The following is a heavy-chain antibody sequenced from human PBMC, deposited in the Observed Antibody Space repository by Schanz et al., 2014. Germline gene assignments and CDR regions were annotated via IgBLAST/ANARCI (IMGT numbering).Heavy chain of an antibody. V-gene: IGHV1-3*01. J-gene: IGHJ4*02. CDR2: INAGTGNT. D-gene: IGHD6-13*01. CDR3: ARSGSSNWYVFDY. CDR1: GYSFTPFP. Sequence: QVQLVQSWAEVKGPGASVKVSCKASGYSFTPFPIHWVRQAPGQRLEWMGWINAGTGNTEYSQKFQGRVTSTRDTLASTAYMEVSSLRSEDTAVYYCARSGSSNWYVFDYWGQGTLVTVSS.